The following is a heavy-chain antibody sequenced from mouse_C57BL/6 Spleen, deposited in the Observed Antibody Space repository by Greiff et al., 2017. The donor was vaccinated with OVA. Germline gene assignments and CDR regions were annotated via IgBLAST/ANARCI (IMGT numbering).Heavy chain of an antibody. Sequence: VQLQQSGAELARPGASVKLSCKASGYTFTSYGISWVKQRTGQGLEWIGEIYPRSGNTYYNEKFKGKGTLTADKSSSTAYMELRSLTSEDSAVYFCAREGTGTWNFDYWGQGTTLTVSS. CDR2: IYPRSGNT. D-gene: IGHD4-1*01. CDR3: AREGTGTWNFDY. V-gene: IGHV1-81*01. CDR1: GYTFTSYG. J-gene: IGHJ2*01.